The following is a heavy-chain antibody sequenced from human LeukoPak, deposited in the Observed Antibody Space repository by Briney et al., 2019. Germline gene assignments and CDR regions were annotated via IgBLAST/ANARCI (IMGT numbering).Heavy chain of an antibody. Sequence: GGSLRLSCAASGFTFDSYAMNWVRQAPGKGLEWVSVISGSGDNTYYADFVKGRFTISRGNSKNTLYVQMNSLRAEDTAVYYCAKDRANWGSVHDYWGQGTLVTVSS. V-gene: IGHV3-23*01. CDR3: AKDRANWGSVHDY. CDR2: ISGSGDNT. D-gene: IGHD7-27*01. J-gene: IGHJ4*02. CDR1: GFTFDSYA.